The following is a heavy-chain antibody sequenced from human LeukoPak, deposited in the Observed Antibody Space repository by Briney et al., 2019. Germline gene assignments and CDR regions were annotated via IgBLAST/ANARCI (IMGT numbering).Heavy chain of an antibody. D-gene: IGHD2-15*01. Sequence: GGSLRLSCAASGFTFSTEWMGWVRQAPGKGLEWVATMKEEGGNIYYVDSVRGRFTISRDNAKNSLFLQMNSLRADDTAVYYVTGMVGSGGCHTNWGQGPLVTVSS. CDR3: TGMVGSGGCHTN. CDR2: MKEEGGNI. J-gene: IGHJ4*02. V-gene: IGHV3-7*01. CDR1: GFTFSTEW.